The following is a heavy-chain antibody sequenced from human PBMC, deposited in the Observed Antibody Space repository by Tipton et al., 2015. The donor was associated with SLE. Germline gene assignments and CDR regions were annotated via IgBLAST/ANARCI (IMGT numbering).Heavy chain of an antibody. Sequence: TLSLTCTVSGGSISSYYWSWIRQPAGKGLEWIGRIYTSGGTNYNPTPQRRGTISRDTSKNQFSLTLSSVTAADTAISYCARDQSGSGWDEGAFEIWGQGTMVTVSS. CDR2: IYTSGGT. J-gene: IGHJ3*02. CDR1: GGSISSYY. V-gene: IGHV4-4*07. CDR3: ARDQSGSGWDEGAFEI. D-gene: IGHD6-19*01.